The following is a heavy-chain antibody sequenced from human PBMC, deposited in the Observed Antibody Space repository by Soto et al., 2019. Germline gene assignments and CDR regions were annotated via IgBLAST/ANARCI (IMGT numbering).Heavy chain of an antibody. V-gene: IGHV3-15*01. CDR3: TTLTYYDYIWGSYRPIDY. Sequence: PGGSLRLSCAASGFTFSNAWMSWVRQAPGKGLEWVGRIKSKTDGGTTDYAAPVKGRFTISRDDSKNTLYLQMNSLKTEDTAVYYCTTLTYYDYIWGSYRPIDYWGQGTLVTVSS. CDR2: IKSKTDGGTT. J-gene: IGHJ4*02. D-gene: IGHD3-16*02. CDR1: GFTFSNAW.